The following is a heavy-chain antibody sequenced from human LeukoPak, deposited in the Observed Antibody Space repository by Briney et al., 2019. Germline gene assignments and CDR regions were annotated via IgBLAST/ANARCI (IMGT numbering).Heavy chain of an antibody. Sequence: GGSLRLSCAASGFTFSSYSMNWVRQAPGKGLEWVSSISSSSSYIYYADSVKGRFTISRDNAKNSLYLQINSLRAEDTAVYYCARDGGTSCYDYWGQGTLVTVSS. J-gene: IGHJ4*02. CDR1: GFTFSSYS. D-gene: IGHD2-2*01. V-gene: IGHV3-21*01. CDR2: ISSSSSYI. CDR3: ARDGGTSCYDY.